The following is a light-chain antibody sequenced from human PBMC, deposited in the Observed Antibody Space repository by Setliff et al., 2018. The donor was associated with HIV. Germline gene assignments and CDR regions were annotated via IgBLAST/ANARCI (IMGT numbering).Light chain of an antibody. Sequence: QSALTQPASVSGSPGQLITISCTGTSFDVGAYNYVSWYQQYPGKAPKLMIYEVSNRPSGISNRFSGSKSGNTASLTISGLQAEDDAGYYCSSYRRGNTLVFGTGTKVTVL. V-gene: IGLV2-14*01. CDR3: SSYRRGNTLV. CDR1: SFDVGAYNY. CDR2: EVS. J-gene: IGLJ1*01.